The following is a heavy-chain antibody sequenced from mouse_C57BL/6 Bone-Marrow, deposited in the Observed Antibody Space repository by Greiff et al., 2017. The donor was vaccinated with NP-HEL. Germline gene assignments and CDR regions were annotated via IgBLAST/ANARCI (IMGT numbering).Heavy chain of an antibody. Sequence: VQLQQPGAELVKPGASVKLSCKASGYTFTSYWMHWVKQRPGQGLEWIGMIHPNSGSTNYNEKFKSKATLTVDKSSSTAYMQLSSLTSEDSAVYYCARGEKCTTVEGYWGQGTTLTVSS. CDR1: GYTFTSYW. CDR2: IHPNSGST. D-gene: IGHD1-1*01. J-gene: IGHJ2*01. V-gene: IGHV1-64*01. CDR3: ARGEKCTTVEGY.